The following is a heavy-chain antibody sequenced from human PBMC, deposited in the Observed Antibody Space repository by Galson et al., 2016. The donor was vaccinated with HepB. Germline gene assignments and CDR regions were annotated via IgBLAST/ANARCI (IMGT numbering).Heavy chain of an antibody. V-gene: IGHV1-69*13. Sequence: SVKVSCKASGLTFRSYIITWVRQAPGQGLEWMGGVIPIYDIVKSAQGFQGRLTITADAFTSTAYMELSSLRPEDTAVYYCARGGEDGSDSEDGVDYWGQEPWSPSPQ. CDR3: ARGGEDGSDSEDGVDY. CDR2: VIPIYDIV. D-gene: IGHD2-21*02. J-gene: IGHJ4*01. CDR1: GLTFRSYI.